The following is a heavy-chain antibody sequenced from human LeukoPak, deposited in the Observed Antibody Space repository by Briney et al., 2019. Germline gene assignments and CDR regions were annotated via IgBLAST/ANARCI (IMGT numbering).Heavy chain of an antibody. J-gene: IGHJ4*02. Sequence: SETLSLTCTVSGGSISSSSYYWGWIRQPPGKGLEWIGSFYYSGSTFYNPSLKSRVTISIDTSKNQFSLKLISVTAADTTVYYCAAGYSYDFFDYWGQGTLVTVSS. CDR1: GGSISSSSYY. CDR3: AAGYSYDFFDY. D-gene: IGHD5-18*01. V-gene: IGHV4-39*07. CDR2: FYYSGST.